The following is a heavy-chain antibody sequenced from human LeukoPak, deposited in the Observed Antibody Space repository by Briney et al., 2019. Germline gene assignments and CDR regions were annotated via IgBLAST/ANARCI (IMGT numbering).Heavy chain of an antibody. J-gene: IGHJ4*02. V-gene: IGHV4-59*01. D-gene: IGHD3-16*01. Sequence: SETLSLTCSVSGASISSYYWSWIRRPPGKGLEWLGYIYYTGSTNYNPSLKGRVTISVDTSKNQFSLKLTSVTAGGTAVYYWGKALFRGGFLYYFDYWGQGTLVTVSS. CDR2: IYYTGST. CDR1: GASISSYY. CDR3: GKALFRGGFLYYFDY.